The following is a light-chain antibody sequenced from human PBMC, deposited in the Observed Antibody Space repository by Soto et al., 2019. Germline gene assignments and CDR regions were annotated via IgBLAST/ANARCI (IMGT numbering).Light chain of an antibody. CDR3: LLYYIGAWV. V-gene: IGLV7-43*01. Sequence: QAVVTQEPSLTVSPGGTVTLTCASSTGAVTSGYDPNWFQQKPGQAPRPLIYTTTNKHSWTPARFSGSLLGGKAALTLSGVQPEAEAEYYCLLYYIGAWVFGGGTQLTVL. CDR1: TGAVTSGYD. CDR2: TTT. J-gene: IGLJ7*01.